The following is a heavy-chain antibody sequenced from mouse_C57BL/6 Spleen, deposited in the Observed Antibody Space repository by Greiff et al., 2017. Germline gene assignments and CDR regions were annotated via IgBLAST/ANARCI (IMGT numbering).Heavy chain of an antibody. CDR3: AIGYDGYYDAMDY. V-gene: IGHV1-26*01. CDR2: INPNNGGT. D-gene: IGHD2-3*01. CDR1: GYTFTDYY. Sequence: EVQLQQSGPELVKPGASVKISCKASGYTFTDYYMNWVKQSHGKSLEWIGDINPNNGGTSYNQKFKGKATLTVDKSSSTAYMELRSLTSEDSAVYYCAIGYDGYYDAMDYWGQGTSVTVSS. J-gene: IGHJ4*01.